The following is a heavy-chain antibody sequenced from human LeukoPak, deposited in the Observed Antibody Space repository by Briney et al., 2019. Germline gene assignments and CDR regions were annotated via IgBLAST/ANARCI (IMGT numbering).Heavy chain of an antibody. CDR1: GGSFSGYY. CDR3: ASSLYYYDSSGYF. D-gene: IGHD3-22*01. J-gene: IGHJ4*02. CDR2: INHSGST. V-gene: IGHV4-34*01. Sequence: SETLSLTCAVYGGSFSGYYWSWLRQPPGKGLEWIGEINHSGSTNYNPSIKSRVTISVDTSKNQFSLKLSSVTAADTAVYYCASSLYYYDSSGYFWGQGTLVTVSS.